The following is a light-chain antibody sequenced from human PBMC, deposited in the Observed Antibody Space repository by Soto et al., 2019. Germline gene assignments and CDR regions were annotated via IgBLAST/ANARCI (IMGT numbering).Light chain of an antibody. V-gene: IGKV1-33*01. CDR1: QNIDNY. J-gene: IGKJ5*01. CDR3: QQSYNSPPVT. CDR2: DAS. Sequence: DIQMTQSPSSLSASVGDRVAITCQASQNIDNYLNWYQQKPGRAPKLLIYDASNLEAGVPSRFRGSGSGTEFTLTISSLQPDDFATYYCQQSYNSPPVTFGQGTRLEIK.